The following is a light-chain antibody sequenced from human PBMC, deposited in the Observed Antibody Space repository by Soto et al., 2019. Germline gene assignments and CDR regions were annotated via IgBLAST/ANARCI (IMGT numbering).Light chain of an antibody. Sequence: IVMTQSPATLSVSPGERATLSCRASQSVSSYLAWYQQKPGQAPRLLIYGASTRATGVPARFSGSGSGTDFTLNIASLQSEDFAVYYCQHYPHRPLASGGGTQGESK. CDR1: QSVSSY. J-gene: IGKJ4*01. CDR2: GAS. V-gene: IGKV3-15*01. CDR3: QHYPHRPLA.